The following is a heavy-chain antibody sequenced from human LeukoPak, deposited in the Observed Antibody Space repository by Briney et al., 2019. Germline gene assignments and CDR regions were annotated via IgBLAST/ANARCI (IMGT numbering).Heavy chain of an antibody. J-gene: IGHJ4*02. Sequence: NPSETLSLTCTVYGGSFSGYRWSWIRQPPGKGLEWIGEISHSGSTNYNPSLKSRVTILIDTSKNQFSLKVSSVTAADTAVYYCGDYDGYWGQGTLVTVSS. D-gene: IGHD4-17*01. CDR2: ISHSGST. V-gene: IGHV4-34*01. CDR1: GGSFSGYR. CDR3: GDYDGY.